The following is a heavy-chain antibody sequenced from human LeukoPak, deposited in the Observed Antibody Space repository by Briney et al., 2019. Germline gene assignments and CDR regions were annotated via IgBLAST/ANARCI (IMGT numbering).Heavy chain of an antibody. CDR3: ARLTDYYDSSGYYRNYNWFDP. D-gene: IGHD3-22*01. CDR2: IYPGDSDT. Sequence: GESLQISLQGSGYSFTNYWIAWVRQVPGKGLEWMGIIYPGDSDTKYRPSFQGQVTISADTSINTAYLQWSSLTASDTAMYYCARLTDYYDSSGYYRNYNWFDPWGQGTLVTVSS. CDR1: GYSFTNYW. V-gene: IGHV5-51*01. J-gene: IGHJ5*02.